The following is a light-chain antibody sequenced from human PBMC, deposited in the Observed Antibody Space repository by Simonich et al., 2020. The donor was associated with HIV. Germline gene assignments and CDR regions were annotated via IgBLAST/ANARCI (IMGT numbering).Light chain of an antibody. CDR1: QSVGSN. J-gene: IGKJ2*01. V-gene: IGKV3-15*01. Sequence: EIVMTQSPGTLSVSPGERATLSCRASQSVGSNLAWYQQKPGQAPSLLIYGASTRATGIPARFSGSGSGTEFTLTISTMQSEDFAVYYCQHYNNWPPYTFGQGTKLEIK. CDR3: QHYNNWPPYT. CDR2: GAS.